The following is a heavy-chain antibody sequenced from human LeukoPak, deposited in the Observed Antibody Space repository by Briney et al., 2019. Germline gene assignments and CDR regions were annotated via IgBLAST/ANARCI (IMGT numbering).Heavy chain of an antibody. CDR2: ISGSGGST. J-gene: IGHJ3*02. D-gene: IGHD2-15*01. CDR1: GFTFSSYA. CDR3: AKGLGCSGGSCYDAFDI. Sequence: PGGSLRLSCAASGFTFSSYAMSWVRQAPGKGLEWVSAISGSGGSTYYADSVKGRFTISRDNSKNTLYLQMNSLRAEDTAVYYCAKGLGCSGGSCYDAFDIWGQGTMVTVSS. V-gene: IGHV3-23*01.